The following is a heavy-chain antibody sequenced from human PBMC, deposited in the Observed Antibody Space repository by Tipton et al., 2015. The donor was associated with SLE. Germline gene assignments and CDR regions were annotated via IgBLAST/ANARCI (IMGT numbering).Heavy chain of an antibody. CDR2: ISAYNGNT. J-gene: IGHJ4*02. D-gene: IGHD3-10*01. CDR1: GYTFTSYG. CDR3: ARDMLRGRIDY. Sequence: QSGPEVKKPGASVKVSCKASGYTFTSYGISWVRQTPGQGLEWMGWISAYNGNTNYAQKLQGRVTMTTDTSTSTAYMERRSMRSYNTAVYYGARDMLRGRIDYWEQGTLVTVSS. V-gene: IGHV1-18*01.